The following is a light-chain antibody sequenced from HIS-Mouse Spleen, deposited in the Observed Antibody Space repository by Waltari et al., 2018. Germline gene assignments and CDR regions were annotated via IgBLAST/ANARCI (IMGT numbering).Light chain of an antibody. Sequence: EIVMTQSPATLSVSPGERATLSCRASQSVSSNLAWYQQKPGQAPRLLIYCASTRATGIPARFSGSGSGTEFTLTISSMQSEDFAVYYCQQYNIWPPWTFGQGTKVEIK. J-gene: IGKJ1*01. CDR1: QSVSSN. V-gene: IGKV3-15*01. CDR2: CAS. CDR3: QQYNIWPPWT.